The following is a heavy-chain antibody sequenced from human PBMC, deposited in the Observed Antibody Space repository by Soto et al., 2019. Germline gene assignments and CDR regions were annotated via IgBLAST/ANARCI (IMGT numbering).Heavy chain of an antibody. CDR1: GFTFSSYA. V-gene: IGHV3-30-3*01. CDR2: ISYDGSKK. Sequence: QVQLVESGGGVVQPGRSLRLSCAASGFTFSSYAMHWVRQAPGKGLEWVAVISYDGSKKYYADSVKGRFTISRDNSKNTLYLQMNSLRAEDTAVYYCAREVDTAMVTGYYYGMDVWGQGTTVTVSS. D-gene: IGHD5-18*01. CDR3: AREVDTAMVTGYYYGMDV. J-gene: IGHJ6*02.